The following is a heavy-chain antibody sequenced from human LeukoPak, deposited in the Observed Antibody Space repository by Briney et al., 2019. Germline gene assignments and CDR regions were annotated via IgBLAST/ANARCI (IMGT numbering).Heavy chain of an antibody. CDR1: GFTFSSYG. CDR2: IRYDGSNK. J-gene: IGHJ4*02. V-gene: IGHV3-30*02. D-gene: IGHD3-22*01. Sequence: GGSLRLSCAASGFTFSSYGMYWVRQAPGKGLEWVAFIRYDGSNKYYADSVKGRFTISRDNSKNTLYLQMNSLRAEDTAVYYCAKERSFDSSGYYPLDYWGQGTLVTVSS. CDR3: AKERSFDSSGYYPLDY.